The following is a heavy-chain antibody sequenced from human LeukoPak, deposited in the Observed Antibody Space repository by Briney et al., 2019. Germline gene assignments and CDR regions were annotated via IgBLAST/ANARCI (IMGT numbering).Heavy chain of an antibody. D-gene: IGHD2-2*01. V-gene: IGHV4-34*01. Sequence: SETLSLTCTVSGGSISSYYWSWIRQPPGKGLEWIGDINHSGSTNYNPSLKSRVTISVDTSKNQFSLKLSSVTAADTAGYCCARGRNHLAIEVVTAAPYYYYCYMDVWGKGTTVTVSS. CDR3: ARGRNHLAIEVVTAAPYYYYCYMDV. J-gene: IGHJ6*03. CDR2: INHSGST. CDR1: GGSISSYY.